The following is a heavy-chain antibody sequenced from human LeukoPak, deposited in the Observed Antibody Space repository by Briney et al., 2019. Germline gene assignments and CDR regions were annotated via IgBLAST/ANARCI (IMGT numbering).Heavy chain of an antibody. CDR2: ISYDGSNK. CDR1: GFTFSCYA. Sequence: GGSLRLSCAASGFTFSCYAMHWVRQAPGKGLEWVAVISYDGSNKYYADSVKGRFTISRDNSKNTLYLQMNSLRAEDTAVYYCARVSAYCSSTSCCYYYGMDVWGKGTTVTVSS. V-gene: IGHV3-30*04. J-gene: IGHJ6*04. CDR3: ARVSAYCSSTSCCYYYGMDV. D-gene: IGHD2-2*01.